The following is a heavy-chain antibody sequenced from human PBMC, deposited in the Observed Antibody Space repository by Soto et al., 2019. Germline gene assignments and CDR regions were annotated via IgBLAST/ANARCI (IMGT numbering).Heavy chain of an antibody. Sequence: GASVKVSCKSSAYTFTSFDINCVRQAAGQGLEWMGWMNPNTGGTGYAQKFQDRVTMTRSTSISTAYLELSSLRSEDTAVYFCARGAGDGYYNGMDVWGQGTTVTVSS. V-gene: IGHV1-8*01. CDR3: ARGAGDGYYNGMDV. D-gene: IGHD3-16*01. J-gene: IGHJ6*02. CDR1: AYTFTSFD. CDR2: MNPNTGGT.